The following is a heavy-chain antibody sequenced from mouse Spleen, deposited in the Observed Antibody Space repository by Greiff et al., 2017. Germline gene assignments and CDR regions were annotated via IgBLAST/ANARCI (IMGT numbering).Heavy chain of an antibody. V-gene: IGHV5-12-1*01. CDR1: GFTFSSYY. J-gene: IGHJ2*01. D-gene: IGHD2-3*01. CDR2: ISSGGGST. CDR3: AREGYYDY. Sequence: EVQGVESGGGLVKLGGSLKLSCAASGFTFSSYYMSWVRQTPEKRLEWVATISSGGGSTYYPDSVKGRFTISRDNAKNTLYLQMSSLNSEDTAVYYCAREGYYDYWGQGTTLTVSS.